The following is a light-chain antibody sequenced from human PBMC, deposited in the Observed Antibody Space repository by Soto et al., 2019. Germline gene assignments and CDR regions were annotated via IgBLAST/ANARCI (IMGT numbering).Light chain of an antibody. J-gene: IGKJ1*01. CDR2: KAS. V-gene: IGKV1-5*03. CDR1: QTIXSW. CDR3: QHYKSYSEA. Sequence: IQMTQSPSTLSGSVGDRVTITCRASQTIXSWFAWYQPKPGKAPKLLTDKASTLTRGGPSRLSGSGSGTEFTLTISSLQPDDFATYYCQHYKSYSEAFGQGTKVDIK.